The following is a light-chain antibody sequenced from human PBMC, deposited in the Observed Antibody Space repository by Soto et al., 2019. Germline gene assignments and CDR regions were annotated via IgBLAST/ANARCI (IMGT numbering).Light chain of an antibody. CDR2: DVS. Sequence: QSVLTQPASVSGSPGQSITISCTGTSSDIGAYNYVSWYRQHPGKAPKLMIYDVSNRPSGVSNRFSGSKSGNTASLTISGLQAEDEADYYCSSYTSISVVFGGGTKLTVL. V-gene: IGLV2-14*01. CDR1: SSDIGAYNY. CDR3: SSYTSISVV. J-gene: IGLJ2*01.